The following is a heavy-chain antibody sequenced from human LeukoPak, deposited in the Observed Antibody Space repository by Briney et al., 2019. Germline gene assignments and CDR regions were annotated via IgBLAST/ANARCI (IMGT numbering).Heavy chain of an antibody. Sequence: PSETLSLTCTVSGGSISSHYWSWIRQPPGKGLEWIGYIYYSGSTNYNPSLKSRVTISVDTSKNQFSLKLSSVTAADTAVYYRARETVVNYYDSSGYEYWGQGTLVTVSS. CDR3: ARETVVNYYDSSGYEY. D-gene: IGHD3-22*01. CDR2: IYYSGST. V-gene: IGHV4-59*11. CDR1: GGSISSHY. J-gene: IGHJ4*02.